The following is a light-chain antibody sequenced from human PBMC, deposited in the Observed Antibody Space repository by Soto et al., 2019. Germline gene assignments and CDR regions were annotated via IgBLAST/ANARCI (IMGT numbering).Light chain of an antibody. CDR2: AAS. CDR3: QQANSFPALT. J-gene: IGKJ4*01. V-gene: IGKV1-39*01. CDR1: QTISGY. Sequence: DIQITQSPSSLSASVGDRVTITCRVSQTISGYLNWYQQKTGKAPKLLIYAASSLQSGVPSSFSGSGSGTDFTLTISSLQPEDFATYYCQQANSFPALTFGGGTKVDI.